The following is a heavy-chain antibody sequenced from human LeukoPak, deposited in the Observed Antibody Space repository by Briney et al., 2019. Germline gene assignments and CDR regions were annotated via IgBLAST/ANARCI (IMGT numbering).Heavy chain of an antibody. CDR2: ISGSGSST. CDR1: GFTFSSYA. V-gene: IGHV3-23*01. Sequence: GGSLRLSCAASGFTFSSYAMSWVRQAPGKGLEWVSAISGSGSSTYYADSVKGRFTISRDNSKNTLYLQMNSLRAEDTAVYYCATFGRNRASNFDYWGQGTLVTVSS. CDR3: ATFGRNRASNFDY. J-gene: IGHJ4*02. D-gene: IGHD1-14*01.